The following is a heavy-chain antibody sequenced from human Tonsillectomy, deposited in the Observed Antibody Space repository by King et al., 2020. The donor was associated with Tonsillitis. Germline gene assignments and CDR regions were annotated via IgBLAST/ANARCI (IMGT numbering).Heavy chain of an antibody. Sequence: VQLQESGPGLVKPSETLSLTCTVSGGSISSYYYNWIRQPPGKGLEWIGYISYTGSTNYNPSLKSRVTISLDTSKNQFSLNLRSVTAADTAVYYCATLRVAVVGYGAIDYWGQGTLVTVSS. CDR2: ISYTGST. CDR1: GGSISSYY. V-gene: IGHV4-59*01. D-gene: IGHD6-19*01. CDR3: ATLRVAVVGYGAIDY. J-gene: IGHJ4*02.